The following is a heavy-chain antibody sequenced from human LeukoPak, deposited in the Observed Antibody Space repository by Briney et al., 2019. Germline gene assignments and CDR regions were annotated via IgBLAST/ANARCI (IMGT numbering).Heavy chain of an antibody. V-gene: IGHV3-7*03. Sequence: PGGSLRLSCAASGFTFSTYSMNWVRQAPRKGLEWLANIKEDGSEKYYVDSVKGRFTISRDDAKNSLFLQMNSLRAEDTALYYCARDLLDYDSSGAGAFWGQGTLVTVSS. CDR3: ARDLLDYDSSGAGAF. CDR2: IKEDGSEK. D-gene: IGHD3-22*01. CDR1: GFTFSTYS. J-gene: IGHJ4*02.